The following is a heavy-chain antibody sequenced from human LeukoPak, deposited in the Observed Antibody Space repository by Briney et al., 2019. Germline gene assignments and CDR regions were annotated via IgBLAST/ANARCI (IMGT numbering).Heavy chain of an antibody. D-gene: IGHD3-10*01. Sequence: GGSLRLSCSASGFTFSNYAMHWVRQAPGKGLKDVSAISSNGGSTYYAGSVKGRFTISRDNSKNTLYLQMSSLRTEDTAMYFCVKLAAPGAIWYFDLWGRGTLVTVSS. CDR1: GFTFSNYA. J-gene: IGHJ2*01. CDR3: VKLAAPGAIWYFDL. CDR2: ISSNGGST. V-gene: IGHV3-64D*09.